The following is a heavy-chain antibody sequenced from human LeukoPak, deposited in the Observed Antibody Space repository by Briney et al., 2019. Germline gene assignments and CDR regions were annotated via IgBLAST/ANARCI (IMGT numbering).Heavy chain of an antibody. J-gene: IGHJ3*02. D-gene: IGHD1-14*01. CDR2: ISAYNGNT. V-gene: IGHV1-18*01. Sequence: ASVQVSCTASGYTFTSYGISWVRQAPGQGLEWMGWISAYNGNTNYAQKLQGRVTMTTDTSTSTAYMELRSLRSDDTAVYYCRLTVGYAFDIWGQGTMVTVSS. CDR3: RLTVGYAFDI. CDR1: GYTFTSYG.